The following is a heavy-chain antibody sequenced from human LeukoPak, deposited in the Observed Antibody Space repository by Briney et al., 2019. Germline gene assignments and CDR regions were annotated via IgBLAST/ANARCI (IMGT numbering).Heavy chain of an antibody. CDR3: AEIGMGNYYYGMDV. CDR1: GGTFSSYA. V-gene: IGHV1-69*13. Sequence: SVKVSCKASGGTFSSYAISWVRQAPGQGLEWMGGIIPIFGTANYAQKFQGRVTITADESTSTAYMELSSLSSEDTAVYYCAEIGMGNYYYGMDVWGQGTTVTVSS. CDR2: IIPIFGTA. J-gene: IGHJ6*02. D-gene: IGHD2-21*01.